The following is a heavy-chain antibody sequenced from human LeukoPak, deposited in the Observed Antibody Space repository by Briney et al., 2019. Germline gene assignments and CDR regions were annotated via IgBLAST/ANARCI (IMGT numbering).Heavy chain of an antibody. J-gene: IGHJ4*02. V-gene: IGHV1-3*01. Sequence: ASVKVSCKASGYTFTSYAMHWVRQAPGQRLEWMGWINAGNGNTKYSQEFQGRVTITRDTSASTAYMELSSLRSDDTAVYYCARDQLRGYSYGYRDYWGQGTLVTVSS. D-gene: IGHD5-18*01. CDR3: ARDQLRGYSYGYRDY. CDR1: GYTFTSYA. CDR2: INAGNGNT.